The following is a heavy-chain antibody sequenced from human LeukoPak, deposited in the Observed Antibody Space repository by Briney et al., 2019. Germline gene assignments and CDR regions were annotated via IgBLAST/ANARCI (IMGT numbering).Heavy chain of an antibody. CDR1: GGSISGSTFY. V-gene: IGHV4-39*07. J-gene: IGHJ4*02. CDR2: IYHSGNI. CDR3: ARHVNYYDSSGYLYYFDY. Sequence: SETLSLTCTVSGGSISGSTFYWGWIRQSPGKGLEWIGSIYHSGNIYYNPSFESRVTMSVDTSKNQFSLRVSSVTAADTAVYYCARHVNYYDSSGYLYYFDYWGQGTLVTVSS. D-gene: IGHD3-22*01.